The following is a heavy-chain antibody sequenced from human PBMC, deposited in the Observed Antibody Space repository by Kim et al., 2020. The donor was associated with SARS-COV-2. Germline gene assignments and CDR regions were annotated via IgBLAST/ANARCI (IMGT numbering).Heavy chain of an antibody. V-gene: IGHV3-23*01. J-gene: IGHJ4*02. CDR3: AKDARVLYDFWSGSYFDY. CDR1: GFTFSSYA. D-gene: IGHD3-3*01. Sequence: GGSLRLSCAASGFTFSSYAMSWVRQAPGKGLEWVSAISGSGGSTYYADSVKGRFTISRDNSKNTLYLQMNSLRAEDTAVYYCAKDARVLYDFWSGSYFDYWGQGTLVTVSS. CDR2: ISGSGGST.